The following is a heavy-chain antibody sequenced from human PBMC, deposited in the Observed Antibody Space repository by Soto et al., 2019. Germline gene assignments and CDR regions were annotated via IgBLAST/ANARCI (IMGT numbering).Heavy chain of an antibody. CDR2: IIPIFGTA. J-gene: IGHJ6*02. D-gene: IGHD2-2*01. Sequence: SVKVSCKASGGTFSSYAISWVRQAPGQGLEWMGGIIPIFGTANYAQKFQGRVTITADESTSTAYMELSGLRSEDTAVYYCARDRSDIVVVPAADNFYYYYGMDVWGQGTTVTVSS. V-gene: IGHV1-69*13. CDR1: GGTFSSYA. CDR3: ARDRSDIVVVPAADNFYYYYGMDV.